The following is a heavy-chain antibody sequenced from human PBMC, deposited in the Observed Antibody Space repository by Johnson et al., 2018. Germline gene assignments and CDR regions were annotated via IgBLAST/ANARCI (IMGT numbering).Heavy chain of an antibody. CDR3: ARDDAVATTRPPYYYYGMDV. D-gene: IGHD5-12*01. J-gene: IGHJ6*02. V-gene: IGHV3-33*08. Sequence: VQLVESGGGFVQPGGSXRLSCAASGFTFSSYGMHWVRQAPGKGLAWVAVIWYDGSKKYYADSVKGRFTISRDNSKNTLYLQMNSLRAEDTAVYYCARDDAVATTRPPYYYYGMDVWGQGTTVTVSS. CDR1: GFTFSSYG. CDR2: IWYDGSKK.